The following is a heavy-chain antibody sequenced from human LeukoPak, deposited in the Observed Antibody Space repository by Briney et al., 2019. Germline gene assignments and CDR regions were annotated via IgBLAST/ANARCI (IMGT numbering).Heavy chain of an antibody. CDR3: ARGSAKNAFDI. D-gene: IGHD1-26*01. V-gene: IGHV3-33*08. Sequence: GGPLTLPCVASGLTYSIYDMHWLPQAPGKGREWVAVIWFDGSNIYYGDFVRGRFTISRDNSQNTLYLQMNSLIVEDTAVYYCARGSAKNAFDIWGQGTMVTVSS. J-gene: IGHJ3*02. CDR2: IWFDGSNI. CDR1: GLTYSIYD.